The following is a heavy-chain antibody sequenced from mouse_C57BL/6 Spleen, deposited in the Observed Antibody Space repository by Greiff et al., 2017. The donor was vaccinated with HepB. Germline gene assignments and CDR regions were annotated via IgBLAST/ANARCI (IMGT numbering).Heavy chain of an antibody. D-gene: IGHD2-2*01. CDR2: INPYNGGT. J-gene: IGHJ1*03. Sequence: VQLQQSGPVLVKPGASVKMSCKASGYTFTDYYMNWVKQSHGKSLEWIGVINPYNGGTSYNQKFKGKATLTVDKSSSTAYMELNSLTSEDSAVYYCARGGGYDGYFDVWGTGTTVTVSS. CDR1: GYTFTDYY. V-gene: IGHV1-19*01. CDR3: ARGGGYDGYFDV.